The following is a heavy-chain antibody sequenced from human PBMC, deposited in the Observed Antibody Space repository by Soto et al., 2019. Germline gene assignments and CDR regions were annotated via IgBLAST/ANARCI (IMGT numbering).Heavy chain of an antibody. D-gene: IGHD1-1*01. CDR3: AKAGDRDGYNYYFDY. J-gene: IGHJ4*02. CDR1: GFTFSSYG. Sequence: QVQLVESGGGVVQPGRSLRLSCAASGFTFSSYGMHWVRQAPGKGLEWVAVISYDGSNKYYADSVKGRFTISRDNSKNTLYLQMNSLRAEYTAGYYFAKAGDRDGYNYYFDYWGQGTLVTGSS. V-gene: IGHV3-30*18. CDR2: ISYDGSNK.